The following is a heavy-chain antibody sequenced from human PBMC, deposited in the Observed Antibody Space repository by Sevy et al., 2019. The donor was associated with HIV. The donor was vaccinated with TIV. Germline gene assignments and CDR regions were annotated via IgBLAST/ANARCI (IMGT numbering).Heavy chain of an antibody. Sequence: ASVKVSCKASGGTFSSYAISWVRQAPGQGLEWMGGTIPIFGTANYAQKFQGRVTITADESTSTAYMELSSLRSEDTAVYYCSITMVRGVTYNWFDPWGQGTLVTVSS. J-gene: IGHJ5*02. V-gene: IGHV1-69*13. D-gene: IGHD3-10*01. CDR2: TIPIFGTA. CDR1: GGTFSSYA. CDR3: SITMVRGVTYNWFDP.